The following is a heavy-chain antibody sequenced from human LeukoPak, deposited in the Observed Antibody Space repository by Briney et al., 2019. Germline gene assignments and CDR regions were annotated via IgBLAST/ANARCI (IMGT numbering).Heavy chain of an antibody. CDR1: GGSFSGYY. D-gene: IGHD1-26*01. CDR3: ASSVVAIVGARISY. V-gene: IGHV4-34*01. CDR2: INLSGST. Sequence: SETLSLTCAVYGGSFSGYYWSWIRQPPGKGLEWIGEINLSGSTKYNPSLKRRFTISVETSKNRFSLKLSSVTAADTAVYYCASSVVAIVGARISYWGQGTLVTVSS. J-gene: IGHJ4*02.